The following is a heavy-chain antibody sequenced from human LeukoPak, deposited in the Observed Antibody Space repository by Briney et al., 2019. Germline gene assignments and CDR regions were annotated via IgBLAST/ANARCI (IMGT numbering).Heavy chain of an antibody. V-gene: IGHV3-7*01. CDR3: ARVSYYYYGSGSYSQDAFDI. Sequence: PGGSLRLSCAASGFTFSSYWMSWVHQAPGKGLEWVANIKQDGSEKYYVDSVKGRFTISRDNAKNSLYLQMNSLRAEDTAVYYCARVSYYYYGSGSYSQDAFDIWGQGTMVTVSS. CDR2: IKQDGSEK. D-gene: IGHD3-10*01. J-gene: IGHJ3*02. CDR1: GFTFSSYW.